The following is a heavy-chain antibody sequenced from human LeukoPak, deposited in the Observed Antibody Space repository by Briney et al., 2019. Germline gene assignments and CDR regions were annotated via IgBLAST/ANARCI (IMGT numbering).Heavy chain of an antibody. Sequence: GASVKVSCKASGYTFTNYGINWVRQAPGQGLEWMGWISAFNGNTNYAQKLQGRVTMTTDTSTSTVYMELRSLRSDDTAVYYCAKSFGELSHDAFDVWGQGTMVTVSS. CDR2: ISAFNGNT. J-gene: IGHJ3*01. D-gene: IGHD3-10*01. V-gene: IGHV1-18*01. CDR1: GYTFTNYG. CDR3: AKSFGELSHDAFDV.